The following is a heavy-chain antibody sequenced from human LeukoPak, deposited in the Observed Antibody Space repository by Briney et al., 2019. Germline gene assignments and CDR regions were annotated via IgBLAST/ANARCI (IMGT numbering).Heavy chain of an antibody. Sequence: ASVKVSCKASGYTFSDNFMHWVRQAPGQGLEWMGWINPNNGDTNYAPKFQGRVTMTRDTSISTAYMELSSLRSGDTAVYYCARTRGLHISMAYLDYWGQGTLVTVSS. CDR2: INPNNGDT. CDR3: ARTRGLHISMAYLDY. J-gene: IGHJ4*02. V-gene: IGHV1-2*02. D-gene: IGHD2/OR15-2a*01. CDR1: GYTFSDNF.